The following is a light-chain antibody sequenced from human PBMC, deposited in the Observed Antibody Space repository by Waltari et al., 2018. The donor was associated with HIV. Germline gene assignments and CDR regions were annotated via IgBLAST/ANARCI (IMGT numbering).Light chain of an antibody. V-gene: IGLV1-40*01. CDR2: GNT. CDR3: QSYDSGLTAYV. J-gene: IGLJ1*01. Sequence: QSVLTQPHPVSGAPGQRATISCTGSSTNTGAGYDVHWFQQLPGTAPKLLIYGNTNRPSGVPDRFSGSKSGTSASLAITGLQAEDEADYYCQSYDSGLTAYVFGTGTKLTVL. CDR1: STNTGAGYD.